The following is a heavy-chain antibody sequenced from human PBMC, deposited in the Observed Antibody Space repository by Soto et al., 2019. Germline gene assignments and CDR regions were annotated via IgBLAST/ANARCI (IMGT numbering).Heavy chain of an antibody. J-gene: IGHJ5*02. D-gene: IGHD3-10*01. CDR1: GFTFTNAW. V-gene: IGHV3-15*01. CDR3: TTLVLVPFDP. CDR2: IKSKSDGETA. Sequence: GGSLRLSCRTSGFTFTNAWMNWVRLTAGNGLEWVGRIKSKSDGETAEYAAPVKGRFIISRDDSTDTLYLEMNNLTSEDSAVYYCTTLVLVPFDPWGQGVLVTVSS.